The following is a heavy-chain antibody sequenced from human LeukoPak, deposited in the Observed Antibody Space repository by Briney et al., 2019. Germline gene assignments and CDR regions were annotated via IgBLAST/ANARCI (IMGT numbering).Heavy chain of an antibody. D-gene: IGHD2-2*01. V-gene: IGHV4-38-2*01. CDR2: IYHSGST. Sequence: PSETLSLTCAVSGYSISSGYYWGWIRQPPGKGLEWIGSIYHSGSTYYNPSLKSRVTISDDTSQIQFSLKLCSVTAASTAAYYCARVWSGYCSSTSCYVAYNWFDPWGQGTLVTVSS. CDR3: ARVWSGYCSSTSCYVAYNWFDP. J-gene: IGHJ5*02. CDR1: GYSISSGYY.